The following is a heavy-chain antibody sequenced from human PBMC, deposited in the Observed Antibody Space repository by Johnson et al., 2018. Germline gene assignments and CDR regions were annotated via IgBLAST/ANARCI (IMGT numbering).Heavy chain of an antibody. V-gene: IGHV3-23*04. J-gene: IGHJ6*02. Sequence: VQLVESGGGLVKPGGSLRLSCAASGFTFSSYSMNWVRQAPGKGLEWVSSISSSGGSTYYADSVKGRFTISRDNTKNTLYLQMNSLRAEDTAVYYCAKGGGGVPAAISSSWYYYYGMDVWGQGTTVTVSS. D-gene: IGHD2-2*01. CDR1: GFTFSSYS. CDR3: AKGGGGVPAAISSSWYYYYGMDV. CDR2: ISSSGGST.